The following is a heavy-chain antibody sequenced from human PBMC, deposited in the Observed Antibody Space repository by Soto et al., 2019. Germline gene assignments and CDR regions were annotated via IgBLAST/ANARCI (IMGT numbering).Heavy chain of an antibody. J-gene: IGHJ3*01. CDR2: IIDSGGST. CDR1: GFTFSSCA. D-gene: IGHD3-22*01. Sequence: GGSLRLSCAASGFTFSSCAMGWVRQAPGKGLEWVSDIIDSGGSTYYADSVKGRFTISRDNSKNTLYLQMNSLRAEDTAVYYCARSLGGITMIVVDVFDFWGQGSLVTVSS. V-gene: IGHV3-23*01. CDR3: ARSLGGITMIVVDVFDF.